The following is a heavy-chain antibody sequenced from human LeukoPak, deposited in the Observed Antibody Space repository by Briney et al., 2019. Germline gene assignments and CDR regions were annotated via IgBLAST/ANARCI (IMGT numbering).Heavy chain of an antibody. CDR3: AKRGQTHCGGESNFDC. V-gene: IGHV3-30-3*01. CDR2: ISNDGGAK. D-gene: IGHD2-21*01. Sequence: GGSLRLSCTASGFIFSSYAMHWVRQAPGKGLEWVAVISNDGGAKHYADSVKGRFTVSRDNSRNTLYLQMNSLRGEDAAVYFCAKRGQTHCGGESNFDCWGQGTLVTVSS. J-gene: IGHJ4*02. CDR1: GFIFSSYA.